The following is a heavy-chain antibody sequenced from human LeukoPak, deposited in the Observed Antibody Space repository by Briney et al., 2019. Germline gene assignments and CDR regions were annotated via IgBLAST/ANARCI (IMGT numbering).Heavy chain of an antibody. J-gene: IGHJ4*02. CDR2: IASDGSST. Sequence: GGSLRLSCAASGFTFSSYWMNWVRQAPGKGLVWVSRIASDGSSTTYADSVKGRFSISRDNAKNTLYLQMNRLRVEDTAVYYCARGRPHGNDYWGQGTLVTVSS. D-gene: IGHD4-23*01. CDR1: GFTFSSYW. CDR3: ARGRPHGNDY. V-gene: IGHV3-74*01.